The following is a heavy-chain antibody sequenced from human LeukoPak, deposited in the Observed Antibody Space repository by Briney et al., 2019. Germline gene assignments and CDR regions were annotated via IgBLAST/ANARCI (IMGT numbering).Heavy chain of an antibody. CDR2: IFPSGGEI. CDR1: GFTFSTFA. Sequence: GGSLRLSCAASGFTFSTFAMIWVRQPPGKGLEWVSSIFPSGGEIHYADSVKGRFTISRDNAENSLYLQMNSLRAEDTAVYYCARDGCSSTSCSDYWGQGTLVTVSS. CDR3: ARDGCSSTSCSDY. D-gene: IGHD2-2*01. J-gene: IGHJ4*02. V-gene: IGHV3-21*04.